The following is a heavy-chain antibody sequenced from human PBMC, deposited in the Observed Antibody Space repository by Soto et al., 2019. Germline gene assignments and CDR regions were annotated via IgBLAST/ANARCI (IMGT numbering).Heavy chain of an antibody. CDR1: GGSVSSGSYY. CDR3: ARKLIVVVTANDFDI. Sequence: SETLSLTCTVSGGSVSSGSYYWSWIRQPPGKGLEWIGYIYYSGSTNYNPSLKSRVTISVDTSKNQFSLKLSSLTAAATAVYYCARKLIVVVTANDFDIWGQATLVSV. CDR2: IYYSGST. V-gene: IGHV4-61*01. D-gene: IGHD2-21*02. J-gene: IGHJ3*02.